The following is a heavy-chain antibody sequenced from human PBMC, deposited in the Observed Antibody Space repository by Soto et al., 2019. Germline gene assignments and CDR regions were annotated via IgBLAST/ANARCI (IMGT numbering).Heavy chain of an antibody. CDR3: VREATIVRGIITHIDY. J-gene: IGHJ4*02. V-gene: IGHV6-1*01. Sequence: SQTLSLTCGISGDSVSSDNAVWNWIRQSPSRGLEWLGRTYYRSQWYTDYAVSVRSRIAINPDTSKNQFSLQLNSVTPEDTAVYYCVREATIVRGIITHIDYWGQGVLVTVYS. D-gene: IGHD3-10*01. CDR1: GDSVSSDNAV. CDR2: TYYRSQWYT.